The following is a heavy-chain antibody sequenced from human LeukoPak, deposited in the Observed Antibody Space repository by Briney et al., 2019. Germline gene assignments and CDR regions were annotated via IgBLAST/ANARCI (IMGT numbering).Heavy chain of an antibody. V-gene: IGHV3-23*01. CDR2: ISLNGETT. CDR1: GFSVSSFG. CDR3: AQGFSSGWYPY. Sequence: GGSLRLSCAVSGFSVSSFGMSWVRQAPGKGLEGISAISLNGETTWYADSVKGRFIISRDNSKNTLYLQLTSLRAEDTAVYYCAQGFSSGWYPYWGQGSLVSVSS. J-gene: IGHJ4*02. D-gene: IGHD6-19*01.